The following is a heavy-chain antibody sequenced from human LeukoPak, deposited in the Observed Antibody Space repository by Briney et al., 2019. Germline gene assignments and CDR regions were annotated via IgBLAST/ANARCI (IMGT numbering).Heavy chain of an antibody. V-gene: IGHV3-64*01. J-gene: IGHJ4*02. D-gene: IGHD1-26*01. CDR2: IISNGGST. CDR1: RFTFSSYA. Sequence: PGGPLRLSCAASRFTFSSYAMHWGRQAPGEGLEYVSAIISNGGSTYYANSVKGRFTISRDNSKNTLYLQMGSLRAEDMAVYYCARLVGGSLYFDYWGQGTLVTVSS. CDR3: ARLVGGSLYFDY.